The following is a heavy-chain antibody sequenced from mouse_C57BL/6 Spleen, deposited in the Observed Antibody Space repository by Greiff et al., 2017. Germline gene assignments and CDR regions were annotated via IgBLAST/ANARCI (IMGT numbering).Heavy chain of an antibody. D-gene: IGHD2-4*01. CDR2: ISSGSSTI. CDR3: ARRDDYGYWYFDV. V-gene: IGHV5-17*01. J-gene: IGHJ1*03. Sequence: EVQVVESGGGLVKPGGSLKLSCAASGFTFSDYGMHWVRQAPEKGLEWVAYISSGSSTIYYADTVKGRFTISRDNAKNTLFLQMTSLRSEDTAMYYCARRDDYGYWYFDVWGTGTTVTVSS. CDR1: GFTFSDYG.